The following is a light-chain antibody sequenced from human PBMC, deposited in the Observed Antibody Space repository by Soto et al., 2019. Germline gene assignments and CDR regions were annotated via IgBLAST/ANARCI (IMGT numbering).Light chain of an antibody. Sequence: EIVMTQSPATLSVSPGERATLSCRASQSVSSNLAWYQQKPGQPPRLLIYGASTRATGIPARFSGSGSGTAFTLTIDSLQSEDFAVYYCQQYDYWPPYTFGQGTKLEIK. CDR1: QSVSSN. CDR3: QQYDYWPPYT. CDR2: GAS. J-gene: IGKJ2*01. V-gene: IGKV3-15*01.